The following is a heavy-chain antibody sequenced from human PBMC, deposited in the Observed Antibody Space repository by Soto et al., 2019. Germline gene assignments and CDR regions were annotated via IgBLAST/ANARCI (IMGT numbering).Heavy chain of an antibody. D-gene: IGHD3-10*01. V-gene: IGHV5-51*01. CDR3: ARQGDGSGTTDAFDI. CDR1: GYSFTSYW. Sequence: PGESLKISCKGSGYSFTSYWIGWVRQMPGKGLEWMGIIHPSDFDTRYIPSFQGQVTISADKSISTAYLQWSSLKASDTAMYYCARQGDGSGTTDAFDIWGQGTMVTVSS. J-gene: IGHJ3*02. CDR2: IHPSDFDT.